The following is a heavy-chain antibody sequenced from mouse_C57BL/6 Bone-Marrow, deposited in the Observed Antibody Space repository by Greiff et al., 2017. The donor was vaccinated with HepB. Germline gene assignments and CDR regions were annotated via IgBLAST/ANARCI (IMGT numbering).Heavy chain of an antibody. J-gene: IGHJ1*03. CDR3: AREGYDYDPLWYFDV. CDR2: ISYDGSN. V-gene: IGHV3-6*01. Sequence: VQLKESGPGLVKPSQSLSLTCSVTGYSITSGYYWNWIRQFPGNKLEWMGYISYDGSNNYNPSLKNRISITRDTSKNQFFLKLNSVTTEDTATYYCAREGYDYDPLWYFDVWGTGTTVTVSS. CDR1: GYSITSGYY. D-gene: IGHD2-4*01.